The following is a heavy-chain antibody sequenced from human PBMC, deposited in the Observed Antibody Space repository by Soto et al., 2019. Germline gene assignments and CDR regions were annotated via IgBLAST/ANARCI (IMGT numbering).Heavy chain of an antibody. V-gene: IGHV1-69*13. CDR3: ARRPITIFGVVIMVDYYGMDV. Sequence: SVKVSCKASGYTFTSYGISWVRQAPGQGLEWMGWIIPIFGTANYAQKFQGRVTITADESTSTAYMELSSLRSEDTAVYYCARRPITIFGVVIMVDYYGMDVWGPGTTVTVSS. J-gene: IGHJ6*02. CDR1: GYTFTSYG. D-gene: IGHD3-3*01. CDR2: IIPIFGTA.